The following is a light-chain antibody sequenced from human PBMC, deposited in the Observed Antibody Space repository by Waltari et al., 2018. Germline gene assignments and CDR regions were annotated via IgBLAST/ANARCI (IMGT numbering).Light chain of an antibody. CDR1: TGAVTSTHH. J-gene: IGLJ3*02. CDR3: LLSFYDIRA. V-gene: IGLV7-46*01. Sequence: QAEVTQEPSLTVSPGGTVTLTCGSSTGAVTSTHHPYWFLQKPGQVPRTLIYDTDNKHAWTPSRFSGSLLGGKAALTLSGAQPEDEAVYYCLLSFYDIRAFGGGTKLTVL. CDR2: DTD.